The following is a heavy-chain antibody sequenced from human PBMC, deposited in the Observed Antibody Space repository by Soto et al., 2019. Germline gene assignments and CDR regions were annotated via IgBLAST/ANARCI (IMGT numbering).Heavy chain of an antibody. D-gene: IGHD1-26*01. CDR1: GFTFSSYW. J-gene: IGHJ2*01. CDR3: ARGGSLNWYFDL. CDR2: INSDGSST. Sequence: EVQLVESGGGLVQPGGSLRLSCAASGFTFSSYWMHWVRQAPGKGLVWVSRINSDGSSTNYADSVKGRFTISRDNAKNTRYLQMNSLRAEDTAVYYCARGGSLNWYFDLWCRGTLVTVSS. V-gene: IGHV3-74*01.